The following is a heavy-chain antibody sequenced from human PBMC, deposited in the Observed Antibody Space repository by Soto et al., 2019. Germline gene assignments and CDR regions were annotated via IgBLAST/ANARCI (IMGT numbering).Heavy chain of an antibody. J-gene: IGHJ6*02. CDR2: ISGSGGST. D-gene: IGHD3-3*01. Sequence: GGSLRLSCAASGFTFSSYAMSWVRQAPGKGLEWVSAISGSGGSTYYAYSVKGRFTISRDNSKNKLYLQMNSMRAEDMAVYYCAKPTAPYYDFWSGYYYYYYYGMDVWGQGTTVTVSS. CDR3: AKPTAPYYDFWSGYYYYYYYGMDV. V-gene: IGHV3-23*01. CDR1: GFTFSSYA.